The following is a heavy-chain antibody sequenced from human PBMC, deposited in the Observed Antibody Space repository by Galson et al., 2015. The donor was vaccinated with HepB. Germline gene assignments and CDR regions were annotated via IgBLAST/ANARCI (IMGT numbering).Heavy chain of an antibody. CDR1: GGSFSGYY. D-gene: IGHD2-2*01. CDR3: ARSPDANIVVVPAADAFDI. J-gene: IGHJ3*02. CDR2: INHSGST. V-gene: IGHV4-34*01. Sequence: LSLTCAVYGGSFSGYYWSWIRQPPGKGLEWIGEINHSGSTNYNPSLKSRVTISVDTSKNQFSLKLSSVTAADTAVYYCARSPDANIVVVPAADAFDIWGQGTMVTVSS.